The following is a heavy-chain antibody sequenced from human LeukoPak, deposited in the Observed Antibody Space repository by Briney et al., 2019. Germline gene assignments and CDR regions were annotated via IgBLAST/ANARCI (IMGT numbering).Heavy chain of an antibody. CDR2: IIPIFGTA. D-gene: IGHD3-10*01. J-gene: IGHJ5*02. CDR3: AGALFPDYYGSGSYYEHWFDP. CDR1: GGTFTSYA. V-gene: IGHV1-69*06. Sequence: SVKVSCKASGGTFTSYAISWVRQAPGQGLEWMGGIIPIFGTANYAQKFQGRVTITADKSTSTAYMGLSSLRSEDTAVYYCAGALFPDYYGSGSYYEHWFDPWGQGTLVTVSS.